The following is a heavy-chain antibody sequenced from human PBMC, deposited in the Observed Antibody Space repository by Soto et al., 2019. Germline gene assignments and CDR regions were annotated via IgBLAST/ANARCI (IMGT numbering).Heavy chain of an antibody. CDR3: AKRDQGQWLGGAFDI. J-gene: IGHJ3*02. D-gene: IGHD6-19*01. CDR2: ISGSGGST. V-gene: IGHV3-23*01. Sequence: WWSLRLSCSASVFTCSSYAMSWVRQAPGKGLEWVSAISGSGGSTYYADSVKGRFTISRDNSKNTLYLQMNSLRAEDTAVYYCAKRDQGQWLGGAFDIWGQGTMVTVSS. CDR1: VFTCSSYA.